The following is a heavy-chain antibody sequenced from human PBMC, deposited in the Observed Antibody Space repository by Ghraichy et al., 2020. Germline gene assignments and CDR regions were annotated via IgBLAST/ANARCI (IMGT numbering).Heavy chain of an antibody. D-gene: IGHD1-26*01. CDR3: AKAPSPVGATPFDY. V-gene: IGHV3-30*02. J-gene: IGHJ4*02. CDR2: IRYDGSNK. Sequence: WGSLRLSCAASGFTFSSYGMHWVRQAPGKGLEWVAFIRYDGSNKYYADSVKGRFTISRDNSKNTLYLQMNSLRAEDTAVYYCAKAPSPVGATPFDYWGQGTLVTVSS. CDR1: GFTFSSYG.